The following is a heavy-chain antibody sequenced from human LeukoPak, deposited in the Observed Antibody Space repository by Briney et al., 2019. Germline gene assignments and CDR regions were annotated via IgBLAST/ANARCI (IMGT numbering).Heavy chain of an antibody. Sequence: SETLSLTCAVSGYSISSGYYWGWIRQPPGKGLEWIGSIYHSGSTYYNPSLESRVTISVDTSKNQFSLKLSSVTAADTAVYYCARQLVPARSNWFDPWGQGTLVTVSS. J-gene: IGHJ5*02. CDR1: GYSISSGYY. V-gene: IGHV4-38-2*01. CDR3: ARQLVPARSNWFDP. D-gene: IGHD6-13*01. CDR2: IYHSGST.